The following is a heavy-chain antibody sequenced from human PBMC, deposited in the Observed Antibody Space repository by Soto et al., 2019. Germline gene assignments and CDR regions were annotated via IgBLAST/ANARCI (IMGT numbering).Heavy chain of an antibody. CDR2: IYHSGST. CDR3: ARAHYDTHFPHDD. Sequence: PSETLSLTCAVSGYSISSGYYWGWIRQPPGKGLEWIGSIYHSGSTYYNPSLKSRVTISVDTAKNQFSLRLSSVTATDTAVYYCARAHYDTHFPHDDWGQGTLVTVSS. V-gene: IGHV4-38-2*01. D-gene: IGHD3-22*01. J-gene: IGHJ4*02. CDR1: GYSISSGYY.